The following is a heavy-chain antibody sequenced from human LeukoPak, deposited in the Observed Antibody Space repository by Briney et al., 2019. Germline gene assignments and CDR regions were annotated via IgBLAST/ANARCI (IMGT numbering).Heavy chain of an antibody. CDR2: FDPEDGET. V-gene: IGHV1-24*01. Sequence: GASVKVSCKVSGYTLTELSMHWVRQALGKGLEWMGGFDPEDGETIYAQKFQGRVTMTEDTSTDTAYMELSSLRSEDTAVYYCATLRDYYDSSGTFDYWGQGTLVTVSS. J-gene: IGHJ4*02. CDR3: ATLRDYYDSSGTFDY. CDR1: GYTLTELS. D-gene: IGHD3-22*01.